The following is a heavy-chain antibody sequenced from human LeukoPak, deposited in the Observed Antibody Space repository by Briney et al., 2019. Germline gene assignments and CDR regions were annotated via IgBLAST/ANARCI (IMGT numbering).Heavy chain of an antibody. V-gene: IGHV1-69*06. Sequence: GAAVTDSYRASGGTFNIYAISWVRQAPGQGLAWRGGIIPIFGTANYTQKFQGRVTITADKPTSTAYMELSSLRSEDTAVYYCARGGGYCSSTSCPEFDYWGQGTLVTVSS. J-gene: IGHJ4*02. D-gene: IGHD2-2*01. CDR3: ARGGGYCSSTSCPEFDY. CDR1: GGTFNIYA. CDR2: IIPIFGTA.